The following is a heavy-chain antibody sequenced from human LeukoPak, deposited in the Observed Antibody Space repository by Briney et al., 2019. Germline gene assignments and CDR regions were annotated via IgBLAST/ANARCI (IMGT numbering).Heavy chain of an antibody. CDR2: IYPGDSDT. V-gene: IGHV5-51*01. CDR1: GYTFSSYW. D-gene: IGHD3-3*01. Sequence: GESLKISCKGSGYTFSSYWIGWVRQMPGKGLEWMGIIYPGDSDTRYSPSLQGQVTISVDTSIGTAYLQWSSLKASDTAIYYCARQSDFRLGYWGQGTLVTVSS. CDR3: ARQSDFRLGY. J-gene: IGHJ4*02.